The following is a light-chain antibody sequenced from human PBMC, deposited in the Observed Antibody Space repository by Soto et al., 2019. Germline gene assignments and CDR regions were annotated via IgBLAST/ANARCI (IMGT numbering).Light chain of an antibody. J-gene: IGLJ2*01. Sequence: QSALTQPASVSGSPGQSITISCTGNSSDVGSYNLVSWYQQHPGKAPTFMIYEVNKRPSGVSNRFSASKSGNTASLTISGLQAEDEADYYCCSYAGSSTWVFGGGTKLTVL. CDR2: EVN. CDR1: SSDVGSYNL. V-gene: IGLV2-23*02. CDR3: CSYAGSSTWV.